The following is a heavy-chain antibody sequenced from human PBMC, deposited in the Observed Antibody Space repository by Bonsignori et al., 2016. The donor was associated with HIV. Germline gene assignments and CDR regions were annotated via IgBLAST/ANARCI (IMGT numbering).Heavy chain of an antibody. Sequence: GESLKISCAASGFTFSSYGMHWVRQAPGKGLEWVAFIGYDGTNKHNGHSVKGRFTISRDNSKNTLYLQMNSLRAEDTAVYYCAKGRWQQSGNTEYFHHWGQGTLVTVSS. CDR2: IGYDGTNK. D-gene: IGHD5-24*01. V-gene: IGHV3-30*02. CDR3: AKGRWQQSGNTEYFHH. J-gene: IGHJ1*01. CDR1: GFTFSSYG.